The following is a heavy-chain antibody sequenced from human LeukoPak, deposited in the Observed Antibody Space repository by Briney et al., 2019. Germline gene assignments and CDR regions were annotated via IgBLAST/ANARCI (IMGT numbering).Heavy chain of an antibody. D-gene: IGHD7-27*01. Sequence: QPGGSLRLPCTASGFTFSSYTMTWVRQAPGKGLKWVSTITTGDGNTYYADSVKGRFTVPRDDSKNTLYLQMNSLRAEDTAVYYCAKDGGLWVSAHWGDSWGRGTLVTVSS. CDR1: GFTFSSYT. J-gene: IGHJ4*02. CDR2: ITTGDGNT. V-gene: IGHV3-23*01. CDR3: AKDGGLWVSAHWGDS.